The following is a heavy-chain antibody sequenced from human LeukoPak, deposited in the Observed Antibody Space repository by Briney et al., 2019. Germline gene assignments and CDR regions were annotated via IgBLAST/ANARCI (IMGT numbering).Heavy chain of an antibody. CDR1: GFTFSNYW. Sequence: PGGSLRLSCAGSGFTFSNYWMSWVRQAPGKGLEWVSAISGSGGSTYYADSVKGRFTISRDNSKNTLYLQMNSLRAEDTAVYYCAKDGIPVFFLPPQHFDYWGQGTLVTVSS. CDR3: AKDGIPVFFLPPQHFDY. D-gene: IGHD1-26*01. CDR2: ISGSGGST. J-gene: IGHJ4*02. V-gene: IGHV3-23*01.